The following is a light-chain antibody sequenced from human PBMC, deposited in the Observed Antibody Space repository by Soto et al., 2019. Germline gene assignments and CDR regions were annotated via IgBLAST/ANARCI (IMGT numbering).Light chain of an antibody. V-gene: IGLV2-14*01. Sequence: QSVLTHPASVCWSPGQAITISCTGTSSDVGGYNYVSWYQQHPGKAPKLMIYAVTDRPSGVSSRFSGSKSGNTASLTISGLQAEDEADYYCSSYTSSRTLFGTGTKVTV. CDR2: AVT. CDR1: SSDVGGYNY. CDR3: SSYTSSRTL. J-gene: IGLJ1*01.